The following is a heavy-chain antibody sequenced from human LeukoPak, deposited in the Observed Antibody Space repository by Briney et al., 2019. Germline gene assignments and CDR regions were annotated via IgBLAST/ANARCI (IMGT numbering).Heavy chain of an antibody. D-gene: IGHD5-12*01. V-gene: IGHV3-74*01. CDR2: INTDGSNT. Sequence: QTGGSLRRSCAASGFTFSSYWMHWVRQAPGKGLVWISRINTDGSNTRYEDTVKGRFTISRDNAKNTLYLQMNSLRAEDTAVYYCARDGYRTSQGAFDLWGQGTMVTVSS. CDR1: GFTFSSYW. J-gene: IGHJ3*01. CDR3: ARDGYRTSQGAFDL.